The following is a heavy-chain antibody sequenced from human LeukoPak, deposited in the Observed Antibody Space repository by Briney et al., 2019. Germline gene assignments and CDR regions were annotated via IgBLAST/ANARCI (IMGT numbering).Heavy chain of an antibody. D-gene: IGHD3-16*02. CDR2: ISWNSGSI. J-gene: IGHJ3*02. CDR1: GFTFDDYA. V-gene: IGHV3-9*01. CDR3: AKDIGYDYVWGSYRWDAFDI. Sequence: GGSLRLSCAAPGFTFDDYAMHWVRQAPGKGLEWVSGISWNSGSIGYADSVKGRFTISRDNAKNSLYLQMNSLRAEDTALYYCAKDIGYDYVWGSYRWDAFDIWGQGTMVTVSS.